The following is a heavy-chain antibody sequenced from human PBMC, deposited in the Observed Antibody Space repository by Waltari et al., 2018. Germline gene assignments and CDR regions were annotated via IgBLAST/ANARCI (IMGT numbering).Heavy chain of an antibody. Sequence: QLQLQESGPGLVTPSETLSLPCSVSGGSITTSRHYWGWILHPPGQGLEWIGTISYNGATYTSPSLKSRVTMSRDTSKNQLSLTLDSMTAADTAVYYCATYIGASVGTAAFDVWGQGTMVTVSS. J-gene: IGHJ3*01. CDR3: ATYIGASVGTAAFDV. CDR2: ISYNGAT. D-gene: IGHD5-12*01. CDR1: GGSITTSRHY. V-gene: IGHV4-39*01.